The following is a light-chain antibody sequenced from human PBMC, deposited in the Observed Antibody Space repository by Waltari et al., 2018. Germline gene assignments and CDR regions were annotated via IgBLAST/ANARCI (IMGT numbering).Light chain of an antibody. CDR3: LHHHSYPLT. V-gene: IGKV1-17*03. J-gene: IGKJ2*01. CDR1: KGISNY. Sequence: DIQMTQSPSALSASVGDRVTITCLASKGISNYVAWFQQKPGKVPKRLIFAADTLESGVPPRFSGSGSGTEFTLTISSLQPEDCATYYCLHHHSYPLTFGPGTKLQMK. CDR2: AAD.